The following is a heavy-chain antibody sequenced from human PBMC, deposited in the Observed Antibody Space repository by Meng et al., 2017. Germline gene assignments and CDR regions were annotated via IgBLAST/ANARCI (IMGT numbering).Heavy chain of an antibody. CDR2: INHSGST. CDR3: ARSGPFDCSGGSCYSLYYFDY. Sequence: GSLRLSCAVYGGSFSGYYWSWIRQPPGQGLEWIGEINHSGSTNYNPSLKSRVTISVDTSKNQFSLKLSSVTAADTAVYYCARSGPFDCSGGSCYSLYYFDYWGQGTLVTVSS. J-gene: IGHJ4*02. D-gene: IGHD2-15*01. CDR1: GGSFSGYY. V-gene: IGHV4-34*01.